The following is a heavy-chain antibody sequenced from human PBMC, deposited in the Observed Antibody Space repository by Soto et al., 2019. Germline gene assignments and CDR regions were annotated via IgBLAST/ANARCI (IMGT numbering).Heavy chain of an antibody. CDR2: IIPIFNTA. V-gene: IGHV1-69*01. D-gene: IGHD5-12*01. CDR1: GGSFSTFA. CDR3: ARDHPLARGNNLFDP. Sequence: QVQLVQSGAEVKKPGSSVKVSCKASGGSFSTFAISWVRQAPGQGLEWMGGIIPIFNTAKYTQKFQGRVTIIADESTSTAYMELSSLRSEDTAVYYCARDHPLARGNNLFDPWGQGTLVTVSS. J-gene: IGHJ5*02.